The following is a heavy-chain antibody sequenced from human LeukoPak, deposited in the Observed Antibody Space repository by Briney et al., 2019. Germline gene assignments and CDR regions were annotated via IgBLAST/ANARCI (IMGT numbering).Heavy chain of an antibody. Sequence: SETLSLTCTVSGGSISSSSYYWGWIRQPPGKGLEWIGSIYYSGSTYYNPSLKSRVTISVDTSKNQISLKLSSVTAADTAVYYCARPRSGSYSYYFDYWGQGTLVTVSS. CDR1: GGSISSSSYY. CDR2: IYYSGST. D-gene: IGHD3-10*01. CDR3: ARPRSGSYSYYFDY. J-gene: IGHJ4*02. V-gene: IGHV4-39*01.